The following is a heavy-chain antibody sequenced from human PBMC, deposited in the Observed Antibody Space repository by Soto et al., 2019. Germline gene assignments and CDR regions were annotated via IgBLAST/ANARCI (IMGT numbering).Heavy chain of an antibody. CDR1: DGSISSGGYY. V-gene: IGHV4-31*03. J-gene: IGHJ4*02. CDR3: ASINFDWLFNDY. Sequence: SVTLSLTCTVSDGSISSGGYYWSWIRQHPGKGLEWIGYIYYSGSTYYNPSLKSRVTISVDTSKNQFSLKLSSVTAADTAVYYCASINFDWLFNDYWGQGTLVTVSS. CDR2: IYYSGST. D-gene: IGHD3-9*01.